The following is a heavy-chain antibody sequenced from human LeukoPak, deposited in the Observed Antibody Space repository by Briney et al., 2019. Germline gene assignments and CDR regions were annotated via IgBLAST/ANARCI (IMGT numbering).Heavy chain of an antibody. D-gene: IGHD1-20*01. CDR1: GFTFSSYG. J-gene: IGHJ4*02. Sequence: QPGRSLRLSCAASGFTFSSYGMHWVRQAPGKGLEWVAVISHDGSNKYYADSVKGRFTISRDYSKNTLYLQMNSLRAEDTAVYYCANAPYNWNDPPFDYWGQGTLVTVSS. V-gene: IGHV3-30*18. CDR3: ANAPYNWNDPPFDY. CDR2: ISHDGSNK.